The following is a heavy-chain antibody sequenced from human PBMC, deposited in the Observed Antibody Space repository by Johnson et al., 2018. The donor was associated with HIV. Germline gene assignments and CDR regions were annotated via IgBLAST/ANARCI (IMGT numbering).Heavy chain of an antibody. Sequence: VQLVESGGGVVRPGGSLRLSCAASGFTFDDYGMSHYMTWVRQAPGKGLEWVSVIYDGDTTYYTDSVKGRFTISRDNAKNSLSLQMNSLRAEDTAVYYCARGATGGYWGDDFDIWGQGTMVTVSS. CDR1: GFTFDDYGMSHY. CDR3: ARGATGGYWGDDFDI. CDR2: IYDGDTT. D-gene: IGHD2-8*02. J-gene: IGHJ3*02. V-gene: IGHV3-66*01.